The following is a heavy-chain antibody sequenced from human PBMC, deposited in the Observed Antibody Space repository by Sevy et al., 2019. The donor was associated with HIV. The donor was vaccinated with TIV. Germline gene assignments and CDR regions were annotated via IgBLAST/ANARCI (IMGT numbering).Heavy chain of an antibody. Sequence: SETLSLTCNVSGDSISSSSYYWGWIRQPPGKGLEWIGGIYYSGSTYYNPSLKSRVTISVDTSKNQFSLKRSSVTAADTAVYYCARLNPLDYWGQGTLVTVSS. J-gene: IGHJ4*02. CDR2: IYYSGST. CDR3: ARLNPLDY. V-gene: IGHV4-39*01. CDR1: GDSISSSSYY.